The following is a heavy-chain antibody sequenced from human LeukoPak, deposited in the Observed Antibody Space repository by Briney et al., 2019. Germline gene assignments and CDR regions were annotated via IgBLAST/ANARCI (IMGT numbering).Heavy chain of an antibody. CDR3: ARGWYSSGRRRFDY. V-gene: IGHV1-2*02. CDR1: GYTFTGYY. D-gene: IGHD6-19*01. Sequence: ASVKVSCKASGYTFTGYYMHWVRQAPGQGLEWMGWINPNSGGTNYAQKFQGRVTMTRDTSISTAYMELSRLKSDDTAVYYCARGWYSSGRRRFDYWGQGTLVTVSS. J-gene: IGHJ4*02. CDR2: INPNSGGT.